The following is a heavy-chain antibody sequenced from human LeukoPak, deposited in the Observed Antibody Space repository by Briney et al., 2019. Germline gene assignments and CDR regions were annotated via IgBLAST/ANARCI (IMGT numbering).Heavy chain of an antibody. V-gene: IGHV3-11*01. CDR2: ISSSGSTI. Sequence: GGSLRLSCAASGFTFSDYYMSWIRQAPGKGLEWVSNISSSGSTIYYADSVKGRFTISRDNAKNSLYLQMNSLRAEDTAVYYCARGHSGYDYVSNWFDPWGQGTLVTVSS. CDR3: ARGHSGYDYVSNWFDP. CDR1: GFTFSDYY. D-gene: IGHD5-12*01. J-gene: IGHJ5*02.